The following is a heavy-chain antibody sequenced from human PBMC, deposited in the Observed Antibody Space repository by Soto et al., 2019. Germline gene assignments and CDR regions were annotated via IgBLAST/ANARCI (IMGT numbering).Heavy chain of an antibody. Sequence: PGGSLRLSFAPSGFTFSSYAMSWVRQAPGKALEWVSAISGSGGSTYYADSVKGRFTISRDNSKNTLYLQMNSLRAEDTAVYYCAKTYYDFWSGYPDWGQGTLVTVSS. V-gene: IGHV3-23*01. CDR1: GFTFSSYA. D-gene: IGHD3-3*01. J-gene: IGHJ4*02. CDR3: AKTYYDFWSGYPD. CDR2: ISGSGGST.